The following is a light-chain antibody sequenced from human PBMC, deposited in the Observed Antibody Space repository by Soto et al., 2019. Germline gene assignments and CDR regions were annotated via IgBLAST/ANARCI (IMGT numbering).Light chain of an antibody. CDR1: QGISSY. CDR2: AAS. CDR3: QQLNSYPIT. Sequence: DIQLTQSPSFLSASVGDRVTITCRASQGISSYLAWYQQKPGKAPKLLIYAASTLQSGVPLRFSGSGSGTEFTLTISSLQPEDFATYYCQQLNSYPITFGQGTRLE. V-gene: IGKV1-9*01. J-gene: IGKJ5*01.